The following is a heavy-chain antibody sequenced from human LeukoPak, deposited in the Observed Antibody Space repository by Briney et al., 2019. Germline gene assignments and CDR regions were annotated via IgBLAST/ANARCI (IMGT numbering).Heavy chain of an antibody. Sequence: AAVKVSCQASGYTFTSYGISWLRQAPGPGREWMGWISAYNGNTNYAQKLQGRVTMTTDTSTSTAYMELRSLRSDDTAVYYCARVIITIFGVVKEPVDYWGQGTLVTVSS. CDR1: GYTFTSYG. V-gene: IGHV1-18*01. CDR3: ARVIITIFGVVKEPVDY. CDR2: ISAYNGNT. J-gene: IGHJ4*02. D-gene: IGHD3-3*01.